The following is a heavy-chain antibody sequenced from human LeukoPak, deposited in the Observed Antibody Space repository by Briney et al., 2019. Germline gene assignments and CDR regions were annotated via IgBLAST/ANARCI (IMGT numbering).Heavy chain of an antibody. Sequence: GASVKVSCKASGGTFSSYAISWVRQAPGQGLEWMGRIIPILGIANYAQKFQGRVTITRDTSASTAYMELSSLRSEDTAVYYCAREMSSIRMVRGVPNWFDPWGQGTLVTVSS. CDR3: AREMSSIRMVRGVPNWFDP. V-gene: IGHV1-69*04. CDR1: GGTFSSYA. CDR2: IIPILGIA. J-gene: IGHJ5*02. D-gene: IGHD3-10*01.